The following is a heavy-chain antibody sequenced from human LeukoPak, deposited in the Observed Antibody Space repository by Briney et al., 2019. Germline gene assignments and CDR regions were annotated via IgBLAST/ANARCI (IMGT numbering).Heavy chain of an antibody. V-gene: IGHV5-51*01. CDR3: ARARPRYCSGGSCYVSRFDP. Sequence: GESLKISCKGSGYSFTSYWIGWVRQMPGKGLEWMGIIYPGDSDTRYSPSFQGQVTISADKSISTAYLQWSSLKASDTAMYYCARARPRYCSGGSCYVSRFDPWGQGTLVTVSS. J-gene: IGHJ5*02. CDR1: GYSFTSYW. D-gene: IGHD2-15*01. CDR2: IYPGDSDT.